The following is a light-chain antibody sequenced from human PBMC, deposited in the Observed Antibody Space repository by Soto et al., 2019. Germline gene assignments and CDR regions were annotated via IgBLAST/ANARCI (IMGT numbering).Light chain of an antibody. V-gene: IGKV3-11*01. CDR3: QQRSNWPPRLT. Sequence: EVVMTQSPVTLSLSPGEGATLSCRASQSVSSNLAWYQQKPGQAPRLLIYDASNRATGIPARFSGSGSGTDFTLTISSLEPEDFAVYYCQQRSNWPPRLTFGQGTRLEIK. CDR2: DAS. J-gene: IGKJ5*01. CDR1: QSVSSN.